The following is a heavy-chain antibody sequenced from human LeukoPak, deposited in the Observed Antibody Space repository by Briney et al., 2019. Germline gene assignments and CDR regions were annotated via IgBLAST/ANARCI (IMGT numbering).Heavy chain of an antibody. V-gene: IGHV4-61*08. D-gene: IGHD1-14*01. CDR1: GGSISSGGYY. CDR2: IYYSGNT. CDR3: ARRARGNRAYYFDY. Sequence: SETLSLTCTVSGGSISSGGYYWNWIRQSPGKGLEWIGYIYYSGNTNYDPSLKSRLTISVDTSNNQFSLKLTSVTAADTAVYYCARRARGNRAYYFDYWGQGTLVTVSS. J-gene: IGHJ4*02.